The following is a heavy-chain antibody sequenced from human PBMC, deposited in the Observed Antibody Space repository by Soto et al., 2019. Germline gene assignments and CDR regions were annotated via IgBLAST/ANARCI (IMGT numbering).Heavy chain of an antibody. CDR3: ARAASRWLFPY. D-gene: IGHD3-22*01. CDR1: GYTFTKYG. V-gene: IGHV1-18*01. Sequence: QVQLVQSGPEVKKPGASVKVSCKASGYTFTKYGISWVRQAPGQGLEWMGWINVYNGNTDYVEKLQGRVTMTTDTSTSTADLEPRSLRSDDTAVYYCARAASRWLFPYRGQGTLVTVSS. J-gene: IGHJ4*02. CDR2: INVYNGNT.